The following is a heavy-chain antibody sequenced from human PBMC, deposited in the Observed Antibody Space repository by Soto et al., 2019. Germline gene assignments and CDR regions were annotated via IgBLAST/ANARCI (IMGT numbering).Heavy chain of an antibody. Sequence: PGGSLRLSCAASGFTFSSYGMHWVRQAPGKGLEWVAVIWCDGSNKYYADSVKGRFTISRDNSKNTLYLQMNSLRAEDTAVYYCARGRQYYYDSSGYFHFDYWGQGTLVTVSS. D-gene: IGHD3-22*01. CDR2: IWCDGSNK. V-gene: IGHV3-33*01. CDR1: GFTFSSYG. CDR3: ARGRQYYYDSSGYFHFDY. J-gene: IGHJ4*02.